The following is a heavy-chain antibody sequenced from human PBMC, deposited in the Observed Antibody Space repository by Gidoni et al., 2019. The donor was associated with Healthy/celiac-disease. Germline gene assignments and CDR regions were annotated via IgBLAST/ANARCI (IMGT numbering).Heavy chain of an antibody. CDR3: ARRAYDFWSGYRGGTFDY. CDR2: INHSGST. CDR1: GGSFSGYY. V-gene: IGHV4-34*01. Sequence: QVQLQQWGAGLLKPSETLSLTCAVYGGSFSGYYWSWIRQPPGKGLEWIGEINHSGSTNYNPSLKSRVTISVDTSKNQFSLKLGSVTAADTAVYYCARRAYDFWSGYRGGTFDYWGQGTLVTVSS. D-gene: IGHD3-3*01. J-gene: IGHJ4*02.